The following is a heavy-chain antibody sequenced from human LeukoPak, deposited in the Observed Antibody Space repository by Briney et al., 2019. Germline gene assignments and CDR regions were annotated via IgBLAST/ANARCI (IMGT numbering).Heavy chain of an antibody. CDR1: GGSISSGDYY. CDR3: ARIDPYYYDSSGYYQTTINDAFDI. Sequence: SETLSLTCTVSGGSISSGDYYWSWIRQPPGKGLEWIGYIYYSGSTYYNPSLKSRVTISVDTSKNQFSLKLSSVTAADTAVYYCARIDPYYYDSSGYYQTTINDAFDIWGQGTMVTVSS. D-gene: IGHD3-22*01. CDR2: IYYSGST. V-gene: IGHV4-30-4*01. J-gene: IGHJ3*02.